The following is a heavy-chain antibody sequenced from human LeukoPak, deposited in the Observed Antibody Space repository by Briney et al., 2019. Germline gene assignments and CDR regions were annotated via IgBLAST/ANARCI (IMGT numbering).Heavy chain of an antibody. J-gene: IGHJ4*02. V-gene: IGHV3-74*01. D-gene: IGHD3-10*01. CDR2: INGDGSTT. CDR3: AEAASVRGISY. CDR1: GFTFSSYW. Sequence: GGSLRLSCAAPGFTFSSYWMHWVRQAPGEGPLWVSHINGDGSTTNYADSVKGRFTISRDNAKNTLYLQMNSLRAEDTAVYYCAEAASVRGISYWGLGTLVTVSS.